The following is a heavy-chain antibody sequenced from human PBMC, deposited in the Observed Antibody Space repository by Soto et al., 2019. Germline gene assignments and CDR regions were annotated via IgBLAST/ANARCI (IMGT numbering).Heavy chain of an antibody. CDR1: GFTFSNAW. V-gene: IGHV3-15*01. J-gene: IGHJ6*02. Sequence: GGSLRLSCAASGFTFSNAWMSWVRQAPGKGLEWVGRIKSKTDGGTTDYAAPVKGRFTISRDDSKNTLYLQMNSLKTEDTAVYYCTTDRVGLGYYYYGMDVWGQGTTVTVSS. CDR3: TTDRVGLGYYYYGMDV. D-gene: IGHD3-16*01. CDR2: IKSKTDGGTT.